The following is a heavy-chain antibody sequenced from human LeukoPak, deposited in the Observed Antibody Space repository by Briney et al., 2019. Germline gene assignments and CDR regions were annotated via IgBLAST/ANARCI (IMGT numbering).Heavy chain of an antibody. CDR1: GFTFSNYG. Sequence: GGSLRLSCAASGFTFSNYGMNWVRQAPGKGLEGVSYISSSSSTIYYADSVKGRFTISRDNAKNSLYLQMNSLRVEDTAAYYCARTPTTSYYYYYYMDVWGKGTTVTVSS. V-gene: IGHV3-48*01. D-gene: IGHD4-17*01. J-gene: IGHJ6*03. CDR2: ISSSSSTI. CDR3: ARTPTTSYYYYYYMDV.